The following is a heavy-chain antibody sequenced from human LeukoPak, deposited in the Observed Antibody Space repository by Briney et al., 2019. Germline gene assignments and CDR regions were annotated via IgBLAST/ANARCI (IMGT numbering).Heavy chain of an antibody. CDR1: GYTFISHD. CDR2: MDPNSGNT. J-gene: IGHJ4*02. D-gene: IGHD6-19*01. Sequence: GASVKVSCKTSGYTFISHDINWVRQATGQGLEWMGWMDPNSGNTGYAQKFQGRVTITRNTSISTAYMELSSLRSEDTAVYYCARRGSSGWFREFDYWGQGTLVTVSS. V-gene: IGHV1-8*01. CDR3: ARRGSSGWFREFDY.